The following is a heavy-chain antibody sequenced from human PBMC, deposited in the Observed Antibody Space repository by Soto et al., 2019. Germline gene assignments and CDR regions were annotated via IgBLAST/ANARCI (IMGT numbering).Heavy chain of an antibody. D-gene: IGHD6-13*01. CDR3: ARDSVAAAGTPPYYYYYGMDV. Sequence: ASVKVSCKASGYTFTGYYMHGVRQAPGQVLEWMGWINPNSGGTNYAQKFQGRVTMTRDTSISTAYMELSRLRSDDTAVYYCARDSVAAAGTPPYYYYYGMDVWGQGTTVTVSS. V-gene: IGHV1-2*02. CDR2: INPNSGGT. J-gene: IGHJ6*02. CDR1: GYTFTGYY.